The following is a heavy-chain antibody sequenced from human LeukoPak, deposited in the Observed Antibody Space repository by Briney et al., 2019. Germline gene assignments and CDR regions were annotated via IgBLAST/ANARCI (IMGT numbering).Heavy chain of an antibody. J-gene: IGHJ4*02. CDR2: INPNSGGT. Sequence: ASVKVSCKASGYTFTGYYMHWVRQAPGQGLEWMGWINPNSGGTNYAQKFQGRVTMTGDTSISTAYMELSRLRSDDTAVYYCARAEGAVRYFDWSFFDYWGQGTLVTVSS. CDR3: ARAEGAVRYFDWSFFDY. D-gene: IGHD3-9*01. V-gene: IGHV1-2*02. CDR1: GYTFTGYY.